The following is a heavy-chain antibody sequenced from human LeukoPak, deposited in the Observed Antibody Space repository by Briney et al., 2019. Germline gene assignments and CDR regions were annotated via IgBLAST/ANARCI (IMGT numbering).Heavy chain of an antibody. J-gene: IGHJ6*03. CDR1: GGSMSSHY. CDR3: ARGPEKWHLPYYHYMDV. CDR2: IFYNGST. V-gene: IGHV4-59*11. Sequence: PSETLSLTCTVSGGSMSSHYWSWVRQPPGKGLEWIAYIFYNGSTNYNPSLKSRVTISVDTSKNQFSLKLNSVTAADTAVYFCARGPEKWHLPYYHYMDVWGKGATVTVSS. D-gene: IGHD3-3*02.